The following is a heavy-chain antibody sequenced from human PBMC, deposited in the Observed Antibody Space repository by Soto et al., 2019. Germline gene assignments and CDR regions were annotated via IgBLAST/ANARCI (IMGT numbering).Heavy chain of an antibody. V-gene: IGHV1-69*13. CDR1: GGTFSSYA. D-gene: IGHD6-6*01. J-gene: IGHJ6*02. Sequence: SVKVSCKASGGTFSSYAISWVRQAPGQGLAWMGGIIPIFGTANYAQKFQGRVTITADESTSTAYMELSSLRSEDTAVYYCAKQIVSTSYYGMDVWGQGTTVTV. CDR2: IIPIFGTA. CDR3: AKQIVSTSYYGMDV.